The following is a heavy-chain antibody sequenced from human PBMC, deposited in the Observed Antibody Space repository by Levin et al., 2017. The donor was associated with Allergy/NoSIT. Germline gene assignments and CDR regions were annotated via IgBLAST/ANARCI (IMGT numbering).Heavy chain of an antibody. CDR1: GYTSTNYG. CDR3: APTKGTSWYDYYYGMDV. V-gene: IGHV1-18*01. CDR2: ISAYNDNT. D-gene: IGHD6-13*01. J-gene: IGHJ6*02. Sequence: PGGSLRLSCKASGYTSTNYGFSWVRQAPGQGLGWIGWISAYNDNTNYAQKFRGRVTMTTDTSTSTAYMELRSLGADDTAVYYCAPTKGTSWYDYYYGMDVWGQGTTVTVSS.